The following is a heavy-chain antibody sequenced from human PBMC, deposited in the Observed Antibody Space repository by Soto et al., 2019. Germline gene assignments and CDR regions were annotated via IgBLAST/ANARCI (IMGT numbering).Heavy chain of an antibody. CDR3: ARVYYAFSSGYYSHYFDF. V-gene: IGHV4-34*01. CDR2: INHSGST. CDR1: GGSFSRYY. D-gene: IGHD3-3*01. Sequence: SETLSLTCAVYGGSFSRYYWSWIRQPPGKGLEWIGEINHSGSTNYNPSLKSRVTISVDTSKNQFSLKLSSVTAADTAVYYCARVYYAFSSGYYSHYFDFYREGTLVTV. J-gene: IGHJ4*02.